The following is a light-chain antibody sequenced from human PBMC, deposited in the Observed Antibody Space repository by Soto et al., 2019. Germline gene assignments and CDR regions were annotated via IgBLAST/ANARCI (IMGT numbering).Light chain of an antibody. CDR3: QQYNNWPTWT. J-gene: IGKJ1*01. CDR1: QSVSSN. V-gene: IGKV3-15*01. CDR2: GAS. Sequence: IVLTQSPATLSVSPGARATLSCRASQSVSSNLAWYQQKPGQAPRLLIYGASTRATGIPARFSGSGSGTEFTLTISSLQSEDFAVYDGQQYNNWPTWTFGQGTKVDIK.